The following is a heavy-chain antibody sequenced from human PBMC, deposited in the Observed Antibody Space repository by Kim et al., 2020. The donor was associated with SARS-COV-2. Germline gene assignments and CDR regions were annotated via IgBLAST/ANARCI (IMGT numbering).Heavy chain of an antibody. CDR2: IYTSGST. CDR3: AGDTYRGYYYVDY. V-gene: IGHV4-61*02. Sequence: SETLSLTCTVSGGSISSGSYYWSWIRQPAGKGLEWIGRIYTSGSTNYNPSLKSRVTISVDTSKNQFSLKLSSVTAADTAVYYCAGDTYRGYYYVDYWGQGTLVTVSS. D-gene: IGHD3-22*01. J-gene: IGHJ4*02. CDR1: GGSISSGSYY.